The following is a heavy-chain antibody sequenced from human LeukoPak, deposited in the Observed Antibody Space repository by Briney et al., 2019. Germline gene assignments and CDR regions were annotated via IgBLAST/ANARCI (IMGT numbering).Heavy chain of an antibody. V-gene: IGHV4-61*02. D-gene: IGHD5-18*01. CDR2: IYTSGST. CDR3: ARFHTAMAPGFDY. J-gene: IGHJ4*02. CDR1: GGSISSGSYY. Sequence: SQTLSLTCTVSGGSISSGSYYWSWIRQPAGKGLEWIGRIYTSGSTNYNPSLKSRVTISVDTSKNQFSLKLSSVTAADTAVYYCARFHTAMAPGFDYWGQGTLVTVSS.